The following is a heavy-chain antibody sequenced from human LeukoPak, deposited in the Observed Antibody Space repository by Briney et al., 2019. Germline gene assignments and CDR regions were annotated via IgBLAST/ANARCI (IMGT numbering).Heavy chain of an antibody. CDR3: ASGTYYGSGPDF. Sequence: SETLSLTCTVSGVSISSYYWNWIRQPPGKGLEWIGYIYYSGSTTYNPSLMSRVTISLDTSKNQFSLRLTSMTAADKTTYYCASGTYYGSGPDFWGQGTLVTVSS. D-gene: IGHD3-10*01. CDR2: IYYSGST. CDR1: GVSISSYY. J-gene: IGHJ4*02. V-gene: IGHV4-59*01.